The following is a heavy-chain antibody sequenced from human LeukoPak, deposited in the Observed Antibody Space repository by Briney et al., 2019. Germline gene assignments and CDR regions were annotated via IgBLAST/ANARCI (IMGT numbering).Heavy chain of an antibody. V-gene: IGHV4-39*01. D-gene: IGHD6-19*01. Sequence: SETLSLTCTVSGGSISSSSYYWGWIRQPPGKGLEWIGSIYYSGSTYYNPSLKSRVTISVDTSKNQFSLKLSSVTAADTAVYHCARGAVAGGFLAFDIWGQGTMVTVSS. CDR3: ARGAVAGGFLAFDI. CDR2: IYYSGST. J-gene: IGHJ3*02. CDR1: GGSISSSSYY.